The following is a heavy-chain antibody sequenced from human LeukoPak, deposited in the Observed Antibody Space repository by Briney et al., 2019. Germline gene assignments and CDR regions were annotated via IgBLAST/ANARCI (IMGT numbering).Heavy chain of an antibody. D-gene: IGHD2-2*01. CDR2: ISSSGSTI. J-gene: IGHJ3*02. V-gene: IGHV3-11*04. CDR3: ARSGYCTSTSCLNGRGAFDI. CDR1: GFTFSDYY. Sequence: GGSLRLSCAASGFTFSDYYMSWIRQAPGKGLEWVSYISSSGSTIYYADSVKGRFNISRDNAKNSLYLQMNSLRAEDRAVYYCARSGYCTSTSCLNGRGAFDIWGQGTMVTVSS.